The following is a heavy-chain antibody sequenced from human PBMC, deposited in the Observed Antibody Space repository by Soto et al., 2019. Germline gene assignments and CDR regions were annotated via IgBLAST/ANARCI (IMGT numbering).Heavy chain of an antibody. CDR2: INSDGSST. J-gene: IGHJ6*03. V-gene: IGHV3-74*01. CDR1: GFTFSSYW. Sequence: GGSLRLSCAASGFTFSSYWMHWVRQAPGKGLVWVSRINSDGSSTSYADSVKGRFTISRDNAKNTLYLQMNSLRAEDTAVYYCARASVAQPASGGYDLGLYYYYYYMDVWGKGTTVTVSS. D-gene: IGHD3-3*01. CDR3: ARASVAQPASGGYDLGLYYYYYYMDV.